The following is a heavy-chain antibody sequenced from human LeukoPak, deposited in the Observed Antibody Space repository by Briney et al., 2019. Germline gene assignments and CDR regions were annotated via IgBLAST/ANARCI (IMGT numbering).Heavy chain of an antibody. V-gene: IGHV4-39*01. CDR2: IYYSKNT. Sequence: SETLSLTCTVSGGSISSSSAYWVWIRQPPGKGLEWIGSIYYSKNTYYNPSLKSRVTISADTSKNQFSLTLGSVSATDTAVYYCVSPRGFSYGYFDYWGQGTLVTVSS. J-gene: IGHJ4*02. CDR3: VSPRGFSYGYFDY. D-gene: IGHD5-18*01. CDR1: GGSISSSSAY.